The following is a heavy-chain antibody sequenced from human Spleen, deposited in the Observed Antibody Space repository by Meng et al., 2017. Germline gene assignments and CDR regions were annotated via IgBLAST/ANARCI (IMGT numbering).Heavy chain of an antibody. D-gene: IGHD5-12*01. J-gene: IGHJ3*02. CDR1: GFTVNINY. Sequence: GESLKISCAASGFTVNINYMSWVRQAPGKGLEWVSVIYSGGTTFYADSVKGRFTLSRDNSKNTLYLQMNSLRAEDTAVYYCASLAYSGYDTAFDIWGQGTVVTVSS. CDR2: IYSGGTT. CDR3: ASLAYSGYDTAFDI. V-gene: IGHV3-53*01.